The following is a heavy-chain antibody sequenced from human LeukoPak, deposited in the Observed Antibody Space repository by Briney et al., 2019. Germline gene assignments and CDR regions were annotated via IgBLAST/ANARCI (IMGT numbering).Heavy chain of an antibody. J-gene: IGHJ4*02. V-gene: IGHV4-34*01. Sequence: SETLSLTCAVYGGSFGDYHWSWIRQPPGKGLEWIGEIYHSGSTNYNPSLKSRVTISVDKSKNQFSLKLSSVTAADTAVYYCAALTNYYGSGSHTLIDYWGQGTLVTVSS. CDR3: AALTNYYGSGSHTLIDY. CDR2: IYHSGST. D-gene: IGHD3-10*01. CDR1: GGSFGDYH.